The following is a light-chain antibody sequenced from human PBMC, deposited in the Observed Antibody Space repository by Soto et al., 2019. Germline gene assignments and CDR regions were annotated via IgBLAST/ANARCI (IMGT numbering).Light chain of an antibody. CDR3: QQYNIWRSIS. CDR1: QSISNK. Sequence: EIVMTQSPATLSVSPGERATLSCRASQSISNKLAWYQHKPGQAPRLLIYDTSTRVAGIPARFTGSGSGTDFTLTISRVQSEDFAVYYCQQYNIWRSISFGQGTRLEIK. J-gene: IGKJ5*01. V-gene: IGKV3-15*01. CDR2: DTS.